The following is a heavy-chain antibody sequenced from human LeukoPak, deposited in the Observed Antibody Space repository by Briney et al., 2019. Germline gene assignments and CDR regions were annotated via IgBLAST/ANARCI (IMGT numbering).Heavy chain of an antibody. Sequence: TSSETLSLTCTVSGGSISTYYWSWIRQPPGKGLEWIGYIYYSGSTNYNPSLESRVTISVDTSENLFSLKLSSVTAADTAVYYCARDPYSSSRPLDYWGQGTLVTVSS. CDR3: ARDPYSSSRPLDY. J-gene: IGHJ4*02. V-gene: IGHV4-59*12. CDR2: IYYSGST. D-gene: IGHD6-13*01. CDR1: GGSISTYY.